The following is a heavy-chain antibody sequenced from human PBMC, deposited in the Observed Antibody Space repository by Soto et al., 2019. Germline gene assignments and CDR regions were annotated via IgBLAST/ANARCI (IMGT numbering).Heavy chain of an antibody. CDR3: ARRGFFIAAPPGYYFDY. CDR1: GCSISSSSYY. CDR2: IYYSGST. V-gene: IGHV4-39*01. Sequence: PSETLSLTCPVSGCSISSSSYYWGWIRQPPGKGLEWIGSIYYSGSTYYNPSLKSRVTISVDTSKNQFSLKLSSVTAADTAVYYCARRGFFIAAPPGYYFDYWGQGTLVTVSS. J-gene: IGHJ4*02. D-gene: IGHD6-6*01.